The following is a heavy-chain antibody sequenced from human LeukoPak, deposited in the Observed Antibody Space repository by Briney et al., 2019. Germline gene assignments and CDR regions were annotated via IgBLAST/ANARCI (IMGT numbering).Heavy chain of an antibody. D-gene: IGHD2-15*01. V-gene: IGHV3-33*01. CDR3: ARDLGRVVVAANFDY. J-gene: IGHJ4*02. CDR1: GFTFSSYG. Sequence: GGSLRLSCAASGFTFSSYGMHWVRQAPGKGLGWVAVIWYDGSNKYYADSVKGRFTISRDNSKNTLYLQMNSLRAEDTAVYYCARDLGRVVVAANFDYWGQGTLVTVSS. CDR2: IWYDGSNK.